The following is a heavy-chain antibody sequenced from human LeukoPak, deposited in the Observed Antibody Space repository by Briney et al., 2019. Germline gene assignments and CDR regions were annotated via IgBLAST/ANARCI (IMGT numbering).Heavy chain of an antibody. V-gene: IGHV3-11*01. Sequence: PGGSLRLSCVGSGFTFSDNHMSWIRQAPGQGLEWVSYISSRGYTIYYADSVKGRFTISRDNAKNLLYLQMDSLRVEDTAVYFCANHQGVRYFDDWGQGTLVTVSS. CDR2: ISSRGYTI. J-gene: IGHJ4*02. D-gene: IGHD1-1*01. CDR1: GFTFSDNH. CDR3: ANHQGVRYFDD.